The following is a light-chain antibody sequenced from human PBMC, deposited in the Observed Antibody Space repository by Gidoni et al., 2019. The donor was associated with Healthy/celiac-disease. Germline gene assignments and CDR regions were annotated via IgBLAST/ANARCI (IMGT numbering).Light chain of an antibody. CDR1: QSVSSY. V-gene: IGKV3-11*01. J-gene: IGKJ2*01. Sequence: EIVFTQSPATLSLSPGERATLSCRASQSVSSYLAWYQQKPGQAPRLLIYDASNRATGIPARFSGSGSGTDFTLTISSLEPEDFAVYYCQQRSNWPYTFGQXTKLEIK. CDR3: QQRSNWPYT. CDR2: DAS.